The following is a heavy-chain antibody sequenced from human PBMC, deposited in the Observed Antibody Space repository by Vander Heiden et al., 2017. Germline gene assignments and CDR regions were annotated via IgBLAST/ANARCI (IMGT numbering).Heavy chain of an antibody. CDR3: ARDTVITLGGWVGGGMDV. J-gene: IGHJ6*02. CDR2: IWYDGSNK. V-gene: IGHV3-33*01. Sequence: MHWVRQAPGKGLEWVAVIWYDGSNKYYADSVKGRFTISRDNSKNTLYLQMNSLRAEDTAVYYCARDTVITLGGWVGGGMDVWGQGTTVTVSS. D-gene: IGHD3-16*01.